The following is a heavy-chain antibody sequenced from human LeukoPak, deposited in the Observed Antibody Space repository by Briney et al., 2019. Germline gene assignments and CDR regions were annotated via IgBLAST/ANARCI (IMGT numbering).Heavy chain of an antibody. Sequence: ASVKVSCKASGYTFTSYYMHWVRQAPGQGLEWMGIINPSGGSTSYAQKFQGRVTMTRDTSTSTVYMELSSLRSEDTAVYYCARATPAYYDSSGYYYFDYWGQGTLVTVSS. J-gene: IGHJ4*02. D-gene: IGHD3-22*01. CDR2: INPSGGST. CDR3: ARATPAYYDSSGYYYFDY. CDR1: GYTFTSYY. V-gene: IGHV1-46*01.